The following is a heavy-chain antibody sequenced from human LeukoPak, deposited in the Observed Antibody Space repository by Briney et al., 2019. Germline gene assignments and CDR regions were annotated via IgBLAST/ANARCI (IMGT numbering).Heavy chain of an antibody. V-gene: IGHV3-21*01. CDR2: ISTVSTYT. D-gene: IGHD2-15*01. J-gene: IGHJ6*03. CDR1: GFLFSVYN. Sequence: GGSLSLSCAASGFLFSVYNIKWPRQAPGKGLEWVSYISTVSTYTNYADSVRGRCSISRDNAKDLLYLQISNQRDEDTGVYYCARDASSYFHYYYMDVWGKGTTVTVSS. CDR3: ARDASSYFHYYYMDV.